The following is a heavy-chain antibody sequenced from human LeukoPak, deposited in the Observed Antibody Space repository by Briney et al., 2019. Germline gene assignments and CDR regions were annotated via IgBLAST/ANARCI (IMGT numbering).Heavy chain of an antibody. CDR3: ARTIAAAATDPGYFDY. V-gene: IGHV4-59*01. Sequence: LEWXGXIYYSGSTNYNPSLKSRVTISVDTSKNQFSLKLSSVTAADTAVYYCARTIAAAATDPGYFDYWGQGTLVTVSS. D-gene: IGHD6-13*01. CDR2: IYYSGST. J-gene: IGHJ4*02.